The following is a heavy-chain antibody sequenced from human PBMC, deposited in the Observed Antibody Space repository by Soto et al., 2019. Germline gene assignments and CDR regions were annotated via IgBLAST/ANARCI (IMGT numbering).Heavy chain of an antibody. J-gene: IGHJ5*02. CDR3: TRPGYCSGGSCYSDWFDP. CDR1: GFTFSGSA. V-gene: IGHV3-73*01. CDR2: IRSKANSYAT. Sequence: GGSLRLSCAASGFTFSGSAMQWVRQASGKGLEWVGRIRSKANSYATAYAASVKGRFTISRDDSKNTAYLQMNSLKTEDTAVYYCTRPGYCSGGSCYSDWFDPWGQGTLVTVSS. D-gene: IGHD2-15*01.